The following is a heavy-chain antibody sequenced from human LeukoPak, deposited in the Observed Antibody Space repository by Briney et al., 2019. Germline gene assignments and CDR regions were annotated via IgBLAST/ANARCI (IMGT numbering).Heavy chain of an antibody. J-gene: IGHJ5*02. CDR1: GGSISSGSYY. Sequence: PSETLSLTCTVSGGSISSGSYYWSWIRQPAGKGLEWIGRIYTSGSTNYNPSLKSRVTISVDTSKNQFSLKLSSVTAADTAVYYCARVWNSSGWYVDWFDPWGQGTLVTVSS. D-gene: IGHD6-19*01. V-gene: IGHV4-61*02. CDR2: IYTSGST. CDR3: ARVWNSSGWYVDWFDP.